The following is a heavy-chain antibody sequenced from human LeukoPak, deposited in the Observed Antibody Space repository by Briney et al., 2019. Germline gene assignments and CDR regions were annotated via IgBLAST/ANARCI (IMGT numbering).Heavy chain of an antibody. CDR1: GFTFSSYA. V-gene: IGHV3-64*01. CDR2: ISSNGGST. J-gene: IGHJ4*02. CDR3: ARDRDSSGWCDY. D-gene: IGHD6-19*01. Sequence: GGSLRLSCAASGFTFSSYAMHWVRQAPGKGLEYVSAISSNGGSTYYANSVKGGFTISRDNSKNTLYLQMGSLRAEDMAVYYCARDRDSSGWCDYWGRGTLVTVSS.